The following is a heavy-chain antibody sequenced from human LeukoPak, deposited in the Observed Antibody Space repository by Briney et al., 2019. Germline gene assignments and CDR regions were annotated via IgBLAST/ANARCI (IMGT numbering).Heavy chain of an antibody. V-gene: IGHV4-4*07. CDR3: ARGGKATVVTV. CDR2: IYSSGST. CDR1: GGSISSYY. J-gene: IGHJ4*02. D-gene: IGHD4-23*01. Sequence: SETLSLTCTASGGSISSYYWSWIRQPAGKGLEWIGRIYSSGSTNYNPSLKSRVTMSVDTSKNQFSLKLSSVTAADAAVYYCARGGKATVVTVWGQGTLVTVSS.